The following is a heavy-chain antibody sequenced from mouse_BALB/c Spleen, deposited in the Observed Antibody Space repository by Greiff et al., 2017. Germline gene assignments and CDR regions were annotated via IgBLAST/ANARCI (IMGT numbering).Heavy chain of an antibody. V-gene: IGHV7-3*02. Sequence: EVKLMESGGGLVQPGGSLRLSCATSGFTFTDYYMSWVRQPPGKALEWLGFIRNKANGYTTEYSASVKGRFTISRDNSQSILYLQMNTLRAEDSATYYCARDRGAWYYGLYAMDYWGQGTSVTVSS. J-gene: IGHJ4*01. CDR2: IRNKANGYTT. CDR3: ARDRGAWYYGLYAMDY. D-gene: IGHD1-1*01. CDR1: GFTFTDYY.